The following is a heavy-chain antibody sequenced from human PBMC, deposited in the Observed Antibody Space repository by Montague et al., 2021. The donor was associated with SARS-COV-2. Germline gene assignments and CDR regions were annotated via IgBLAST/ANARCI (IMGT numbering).Heavy chain of an antibody. CDR3: ARLWGSDIVLMVYAIKGWFDP. CDR1: GYSISSGYY. J-gene: IGHJ5*02. D-gene: IGHD2-8*01. CDR2: AHHGEGA. V-gene: IGHV4-38-2*02. Sequence: SETLSLTCSVTGYSISSGYYWGWIRQSPGRGLEWIGAAHHGEGAYYNPSLKSRATISVDPSKNQFSLKVISVTAADTAVYYCARLWGSDIVLMVYAIKGWFDPWDQGTLVTVSS.